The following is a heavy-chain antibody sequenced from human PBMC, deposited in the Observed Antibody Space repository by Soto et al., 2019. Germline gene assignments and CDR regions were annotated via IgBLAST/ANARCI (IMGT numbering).Heavy chain of an antibody. CDR1: GFSFSNYW. Sequence: EVQLVESGGGLVQPGGSLRLSCVDSGFSFSNYWMHWLRQGPGKGLMWVSRINTDGTSTNYADSVKGRFTISRDNAKNTLYLQMDSLRAEDTDVYYCARSPGGYYIDWGQGTMVTVSS. CDR3: ARSPGGYYID. D-gene: IGHD3-9*01. CDR2: INTDGTST. V-gene: IGHV3-74*01. J-gene: IGHJ3*01.